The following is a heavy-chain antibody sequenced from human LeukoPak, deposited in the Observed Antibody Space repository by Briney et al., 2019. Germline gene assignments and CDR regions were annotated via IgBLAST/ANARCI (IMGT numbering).Heavy chain of an antibody. CDR2: IIPIFGTA. CDR1: GGTFSSYA. D-gene: IGHD3-22*01. CDR3: ARPYYYDSSAPLDDAFDI. Sequence: SVKVSCKASGGTFSSYAISWVRQAPGQGLEWMGGIIPIFGTANYAQKFQGRVTITADESTSTAYMELSSLRSEDTAVYYCARPYYYDSSAPLDDAFDIWGQGTMVTVSS. J-gene: IGHJ3*02. V-gene: IGHV1-69*13.